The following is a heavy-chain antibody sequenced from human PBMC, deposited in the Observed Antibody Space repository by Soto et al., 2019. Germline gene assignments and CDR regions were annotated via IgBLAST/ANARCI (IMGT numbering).Heavy chain of an antibody. CDR2: ISKSGGNI. V-gene: IGHV3-23*01. CDR1: GFTFSRYA. CDR3: AKDLNIVTSGWHYYFYD. J-gene: IGHJ4*02. D-gene: IGHD5-12*01. Sequence: EVQLLESGGGLVQPGGSLRLSCAASGFTFSRYAMSWVRQAPGKGLEWVSSISKSGGNIYYADSVKGRFTISRQNSKNALYVLRKSLAANDRAVNFSAKDLNIVTSGWHYYFYDLGQGTLVAV.